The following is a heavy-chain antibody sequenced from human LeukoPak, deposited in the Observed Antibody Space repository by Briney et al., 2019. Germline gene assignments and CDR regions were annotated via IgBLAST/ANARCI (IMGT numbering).Heavy chain of an antibody. Sequence: PGGSLRLSCAASGFNFSTHTMNWVRQAPGKGLEWVSSISKSSTYICYTDSVKGRFTISRDNAKNSLYLQMNSLRAEDTAVYYCARDLFDFYTWGSYGSFDIWGQGTMVTVSS. D-gene: IGHD3-16*01. CDR3: ARDLFDFYTWGSYGSFDI. CDR2: ISKSSTYI. CDR1: GFNFSTHT. J-gene: IGHJ3*02. V-gene: IGHV3-21*01.